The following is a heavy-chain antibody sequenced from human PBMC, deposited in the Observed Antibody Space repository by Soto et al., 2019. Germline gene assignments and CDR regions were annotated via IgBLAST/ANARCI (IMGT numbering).Heavy chain of an antibody. V-gene: IGHV4-30-4*01. Sequence: TLSLTCTVSGGSLSSGTYYWSWIRQPPGKGLEWIGYIYHSGSSQSNPSLKSRVTISIDTSKNQFSLELRSVTAADTAVYYCARDLLDTTVDYYFDSWGPGRLVTVSS. D-gene: IGHD4-17*01. CDR3: ARDLLDTTVDYYFDS. CDR1: GGSLSSGTYY. J-gene: IGHJ4*02. CDR2: IYHSGSS.